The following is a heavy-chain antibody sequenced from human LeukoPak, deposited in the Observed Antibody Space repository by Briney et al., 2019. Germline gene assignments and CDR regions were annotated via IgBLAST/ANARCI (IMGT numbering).Heavy chain of an antibody. CDR2: IKQDGSEK. CDR1: GFTFSSYW. V-gene: IGHV3-7*01. J-gene: IGHJ4*02. CDR3: ARAGRRGVGASYFDY. D-gene: IGHD1-26*01. Sequence: GGSLRLSCAASGFTFSSYWMSWVRQAPGKGLEWVANIKQDGSEKYYVDSVKGRFTISRDNAKNSLYLQMNSLRAEDMAVYYCARAGRRGVGASYFDYWGQGTLVTVSS.